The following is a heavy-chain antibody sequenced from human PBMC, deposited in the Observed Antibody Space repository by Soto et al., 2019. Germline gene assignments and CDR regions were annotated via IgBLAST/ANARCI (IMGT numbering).Heavy chain of an antibody. Sequence: QVQLVQSGAEVKKPGASVKVSCKASGYTITNYYIHWVRQAPGQRLEWMGIINPSGGSTSYAQKFKGRTPMTWDTSTSTVYMALNSRRSEDTAVYYCASHSIGDRYGDYSYYWGRGTLVTVSS. CDR2: INPSGGST. CDR1: GYTITNYY. V-gene: IGHV1-46*01. J-gene: IGHJ4*02. D-gene: IGHD3-10*01. CDR3: ASHSIGDRYGDYSYY.